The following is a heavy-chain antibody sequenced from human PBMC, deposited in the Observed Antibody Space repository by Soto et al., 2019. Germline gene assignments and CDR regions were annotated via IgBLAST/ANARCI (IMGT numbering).Heavy chain of an antibody. J-gene: IGHJ4*02. CDR2: IGSSGST. V-gene: IGHV3-23*01. CDR3: AKGFRSLDWYSLASFDY. D-gene: IGHD3-3*01. Sequence: GGSLRLSCVASGFTFDTYALNWVRQAPGKGLEWVSAIGSSGSTYYADSVKGRFTISRDTPKKTLYLQMNSLRVEDTAKYYCAKGFRSLDWYSLASFDYWGQGALVTVSS. CDR1: GFTFDTYA.